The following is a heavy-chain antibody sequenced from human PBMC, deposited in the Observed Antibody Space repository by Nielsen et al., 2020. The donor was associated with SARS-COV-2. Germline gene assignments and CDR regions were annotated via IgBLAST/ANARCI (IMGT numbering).Heavy chain of an antibody. CDR3: AIDIRFLEWSGNIYGDF. J-gene: IGHJ4*02. V-gene: IGHV3-23*01. Sequence: GESLKISCAASGFSFTSYAMNWVRQAPGKGLEWVSAISPSGADTYYTASVKGRFTTSRDNSKNTLYLQMNSLRAEDTAVYYCAIDIRFLEWSGNIYGDFWGQGTLVTVSS. D-gene: IGHD3-3*01. CDR2: ISPSGADT. CDR1: GFSFTSYA.